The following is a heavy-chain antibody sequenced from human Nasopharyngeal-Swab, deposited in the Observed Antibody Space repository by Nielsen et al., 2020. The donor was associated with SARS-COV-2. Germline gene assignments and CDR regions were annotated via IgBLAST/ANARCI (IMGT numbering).Heavy chain of an antibody. Sequence: SETLSLTCTVSGGSISSYYWSWIRQPPGKGLEWIGYIYYSGSTNYNPSLKSRVTISVDTSKNQFSLKLSSVTAADTAVYYCARDRVAAGMDVWGKGTTVTVSP. CDR3: ARDRVAAGMDV. J-gene: IGHJ6*04. V-gene: IGHV4-59*01. CDR2: IYYSGST. CDR1: GGSISSYY. D-gene: IGHD3-10*01.